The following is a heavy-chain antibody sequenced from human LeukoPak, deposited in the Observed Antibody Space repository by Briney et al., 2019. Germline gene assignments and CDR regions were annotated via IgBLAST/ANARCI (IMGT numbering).Heavy chain of an antibody. V-gene: IGHV3-21*01. J-gene: IGHJ5*02. D-gene: IGHD6-19*01. CDR1: GFTFSSYS. Sequence: GGSLRLSCAASGFTFSSYSMNWVRQAPGKGLEWVSSISSSSSYIYYADSVKGRFTISRDNSKNTLYLQMNSLRAEDTAVYYCAREGAYSSGWSNWFDPWGQGTLVTVSS. CDR2: ISSSSSYI. CDR3: AREGAYSSGWSNWFDP.